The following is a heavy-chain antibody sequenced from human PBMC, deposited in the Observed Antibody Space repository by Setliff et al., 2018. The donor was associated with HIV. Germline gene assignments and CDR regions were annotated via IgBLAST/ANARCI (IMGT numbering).Heavy chain of an antibody. D-gene: IGHD3-10*01. CDR1: GYSFTDYY. CDR3: ARVSGRYGSGSHPFDY. V-gene: IGHV1-46*01. CDR2: INPAGNPT. Sequence: ASVKVSCKASGYSFTDYYIHWVRQAPGQGLEWMGIINPAGNPTSYAQKFQGRLTMTRDTSTNTVYMELSSLRSEDTATYYCARVSGRYGSGSHPFDYWGQGARVTVSS. J-gene: IGHJ4*02.